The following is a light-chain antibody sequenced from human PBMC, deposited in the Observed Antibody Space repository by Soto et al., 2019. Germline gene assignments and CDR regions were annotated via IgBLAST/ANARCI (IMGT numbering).Light chain of an antibody. CDR2: KAS. V-gene: IGKV1-5*03. Sequence: DIQMTQSASTLSASLGDRVSINWRASQSISAWLAWYQQKQGKAPRLLIYKASTLEIGVPSRFSGSGYGTEFTLTISSLQPDDVAIYYCQQYNDYSWTFGQGTKVDIK. J-gene: IGKJ1*01. CDR3: QQYNDYSWT. CDR1: QSISAW.